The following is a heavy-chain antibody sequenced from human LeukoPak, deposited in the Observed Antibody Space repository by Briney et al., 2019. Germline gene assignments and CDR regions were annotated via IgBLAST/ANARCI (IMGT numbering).Heavy chain of an antibody. CDR3: ATVGLRYFDWLLDPRGEGFDY. CDR2: FDPEDGET. J-gene: IGHJ4*02. CDR1: GYTLTELS. Sequence: GASVKVCCKVSGYTLTELSMHWVRQAPGKGLEWIGGFDPEDGETIYAQKFQGRVTMTEDTSTDTAYMELSSLRSEDTAVYYCATVGLRYFDWLLDPRGEGFDYWGQGTLVTVSS. V-gene: IGHV1-24*01. D-gene: IGHD3-9*01.